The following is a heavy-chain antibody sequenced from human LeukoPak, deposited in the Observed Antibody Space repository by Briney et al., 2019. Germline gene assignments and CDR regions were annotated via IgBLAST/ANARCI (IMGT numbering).Heavy chain of an antibody. Sequence: ASVKVPCKVSGYTLTELSMHWVRQAPGKGLEWMGGFDPEDGETIYAQKFQGRVTMTEDTSTDTAYMELSSLRSEDTAVYYCATWTGPIYYDSSGYGFHYFDYWGQGTLVTVSS. J-gene: IGHJ4*02. D-gene: IGHD3-22*01. CDR2: FDPEDGET. CDR3: ATWTGPIYYDSSGYGFHYFDY. V-gene: IGHV1-24*01. CDR1: GYTLTELS.